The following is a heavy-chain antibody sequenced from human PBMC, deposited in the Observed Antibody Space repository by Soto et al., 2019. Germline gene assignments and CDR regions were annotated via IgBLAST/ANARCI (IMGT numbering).Heavy chain of an antibody. V-gene: IGHV2-5*02. Sequence: QITLKESGPTLVKPTQTLTLTCTFSGFSLTTSGVGVGWIRQPPGKALEWLALIYWDDEKWYTPSLKRRLTITQDTPKNQVVLTMTNMDPVDTATYFCAQSVTTSGAFEIWGQGTMVTVSS. J-gene: IGHJ3*02. CDR2: IYWDDEK. D-gene: IGHD4-17*01. CDR3: AQSVTTSGAFEI. CDR1: GFSLTTSGVG.